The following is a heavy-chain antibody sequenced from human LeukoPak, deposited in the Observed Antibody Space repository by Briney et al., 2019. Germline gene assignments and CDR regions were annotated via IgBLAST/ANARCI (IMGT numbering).Heavy chain of an antibody. V-gene: IGHV4-39*07. J-gene: IGHJ4*02. D-gene: IGHD2-2*01. CDR1: GGSISSSSYY. CDR3: ASDIVVVPAAWGYFDC. Sequence: SETLSLTCTVSGGSISSSSYYWGWIRQPPGKGLEWIGSIYYSGSTYYNPSLKSRVTISIDTSKNQFSLKLSSVTAADTAMYYCASDIVVVPAAWGYFDCWGQGTLVTVSS. CDR2: IYYSGST.